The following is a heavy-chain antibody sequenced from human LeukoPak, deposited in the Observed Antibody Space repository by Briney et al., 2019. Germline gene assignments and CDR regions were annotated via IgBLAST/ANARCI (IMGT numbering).Heavy chain of an antibody. CDR3: ARDFVFPKWFDP. D-gene: IGHD3-16*01. J-gene: IGHJ5*02. V-gene: IGHV3-53*05. CDR2: IYSGGST. Sequence: GGSLRLSCAASGFTVSSNYMSWVRQAPGKGLEWVSVIYSGGSTYYADSVKGRFTMSRDNSKNTLYLQMNSLISDDTAVYYCARDFVFPKWFDPWGQGTLVTVSS. CDR1: GFTVSSNY.